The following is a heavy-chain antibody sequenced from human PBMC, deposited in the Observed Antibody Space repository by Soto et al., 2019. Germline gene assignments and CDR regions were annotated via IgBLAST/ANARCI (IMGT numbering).Heavy chain of an antibody. J-gene: IGHJ4*02. Sequence: LRLSCAASGFTVSSNYMSWVRQAPGKGLEWVSVIYSGGSTYYADSVKGRFTISRDNSKNTLYLQMNSLRAEDTAVYYCARGSRFCSAYYLSSLYYFDYWGQGTLVTVSS. CDR1: GFTVSSNY. CDR3: ARGSRFCSAYYLSSLYYFDY. V-gene: IGHV3-66*01. D-gene: IGHD3-3*01. CDR2: IYSGGST.